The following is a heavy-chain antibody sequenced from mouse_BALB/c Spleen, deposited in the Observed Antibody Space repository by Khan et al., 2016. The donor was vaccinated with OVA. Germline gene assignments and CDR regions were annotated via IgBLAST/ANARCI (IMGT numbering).Heavy chain of an antibody. V-gene: IGHV3-2*02. CDR3: ARGNYYGYYFDY. J-gene: IGHJ2*01. CDR1: GYSITSGYA. D-gene: IGHD1-1*01. CDR2: ISYSGVT. Sequence: QLEESGPGLVKPSQSLSLTCTVTGYSITSGYAWNWIRQFPGNKLEWMGYISYSGVTSYTPSLKSRISITRDTSKNQFFLQLNSVTTEDTATYYCARGNYYGYYFDYWGHGTTLTVSS.